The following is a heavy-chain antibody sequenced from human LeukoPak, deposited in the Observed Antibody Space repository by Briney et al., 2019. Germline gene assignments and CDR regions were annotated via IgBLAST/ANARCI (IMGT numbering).Heavy chain of an antibody. D-gene: IGHD3-3*02. CDR1: GFTFSSYG. CDR3: AKEGLLDYYYYYMDV. J-gene: IGHJ6*03. Sequence: GGSLRLSCAASGFTFSSYGMHRVRQARGKGLEWVAFIRYDGGNKYYADSVKGRFTISRDNSKNTLYLQMNSLRAEDTAVYYCAKEGLLDYYYYYMDVWGKGTTVTISS. V-gene: IGHV3-30*02. CDR2: IRYDGGNK.